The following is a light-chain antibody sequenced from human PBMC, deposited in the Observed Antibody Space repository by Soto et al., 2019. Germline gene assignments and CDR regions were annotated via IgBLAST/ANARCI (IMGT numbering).Light chain of an antibody. Sequence: DIQLTQSPSFLSASVGDRVTITCRASQGISSYLAWYQQKPGKAPKLLIYATSTLQSGVPSRFSGIGSGTEFTLTISSLQPEDFATYYCQQLNSYPHTFGQGTKLEI. CDR1: QGISSY. V-gene: IGKV1-9*01. CDR3: QQLNSYPHT. J-gene: IGKJ2*01. CDR2: ATS.